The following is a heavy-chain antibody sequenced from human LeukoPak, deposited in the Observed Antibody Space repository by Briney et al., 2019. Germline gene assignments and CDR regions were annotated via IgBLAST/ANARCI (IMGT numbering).Heavy chain of an antibody. Sequence: GGSLRLSCAASGFTFSDYYMSWIRQAPGKGLEWVSYISSSGSTIYYADSVKGRFTIPRDNAKNSLYLQMNSLRAEDTAVYYCARDLYDSSGYYFFDYWGQGTLVTVSS. CDR3: ARDLYDSSGYYFFDY. CDR1: GFTFSDYY. D-gene: IGHD3-22*01. CDR2: ISSSGSTI. J-gene: IGHJ4*02. V-gene: IGHV3-11*01.